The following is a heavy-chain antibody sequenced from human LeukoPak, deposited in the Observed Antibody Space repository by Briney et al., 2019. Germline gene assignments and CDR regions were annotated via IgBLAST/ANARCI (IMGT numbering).Heavy chain of an antibody. CDR2: INPSGGST. CDR1: GYTFTSYY. V-gene: IGHV1-46*01. Sequence: GASVKVSCKASGYTFTSYYMHWVRQAPGQGLEWMGIINPSGGSTSYAQKFQGRVTMTRDTSTSTVYMELSSLRSEDTAVYYCARAPPGLYYYDSSGPLDYWGQGTLVTVSS. J-gene: IGHJ4*02. D-gene: IGHD3-22*01. CDR3: ARAPPGLYYYDSSGPLDY.